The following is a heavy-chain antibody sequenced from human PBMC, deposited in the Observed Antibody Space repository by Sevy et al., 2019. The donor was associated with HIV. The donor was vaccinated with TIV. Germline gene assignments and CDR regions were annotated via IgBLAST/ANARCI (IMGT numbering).Heavy chain of an antibody. CDR1: GYTFTSYG. CDR2: ISAYNGNT. Sequence: ASVKVSCKASGYTFTSYGISWVRQAHGQRLEWMGWISAYNGNTNYAQKLQGRVTMTTDTSTSTAYMELRSLRSDDTAVYYCARRNSGSPLARAFDIWGQGTMVTVSS. J-gene: IGHJ3*02. D-gene: IGHD1-26*01. CDR3: ARRNSGSPLARAFDI. V-gene: IGHV1-18*04.